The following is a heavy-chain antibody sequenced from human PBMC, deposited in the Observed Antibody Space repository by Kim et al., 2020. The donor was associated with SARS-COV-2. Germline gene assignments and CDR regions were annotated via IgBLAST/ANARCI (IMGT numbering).Heavy chain of an antibody. CDR1: GGSISSYY. Sequence: SETLSLTCTVSGGSISSYYWTWIRQPPGKGLEWIGYIYHSGSTYYNPSLKSRVTLSVDTSKNQFSLKLHSVTAADTAVYYCARITWTPYYYYGMDVWGQGTTVPGS. D-gene: IGHD3-16*01. CDR3: ARITWTPYYYYGMDV. J-gene: IGHJ6*02. CDR2: IYHSGST. V-gene: IGHV4-59*01.